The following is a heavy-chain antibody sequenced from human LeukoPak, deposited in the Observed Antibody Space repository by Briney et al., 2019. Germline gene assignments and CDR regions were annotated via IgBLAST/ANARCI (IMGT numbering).Heavy chain of an antibody. D-gene: IGHD6-13*01. CDR1: GYILTNNW. Sequence: EESLKISCKISGYILTNNWIGWVRPVPGEGLEWMGLIYPGYSDAQYNPSFQGQVTLSVDASISTAYLQVSGLRASDTAIYYCVRFALSSSLDHWGQGTLVTVSS. J-gene: IGHJ5*02. CDR2: IYPGYSDA. CDR3: VRFALSSSLDH. V-gene: IGHV5-51*01.